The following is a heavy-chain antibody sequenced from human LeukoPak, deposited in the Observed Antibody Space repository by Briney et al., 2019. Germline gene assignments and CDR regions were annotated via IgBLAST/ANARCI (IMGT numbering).Heavy chain of an antibody. CDR3: AKTRIRGIAVAPYYYHMDV. D-gene: IGHD6-19*01. CDR2: IKRETDGGTI. Sequence: GGSLRLSCAASGFTLNNAWMSWVRQAPGKGLEWLGRIKRETDGGTIDYAAPVKGRFTISRDDSRNTLYLQMDSLKIEDTAVYYCAKTRIRGIAVAPYYYHMDVWGQGTTVTVSS. CDR1: GFTLNNAW. J-gene: IGHJ6*03. V-gene: IGHV3-15*01.